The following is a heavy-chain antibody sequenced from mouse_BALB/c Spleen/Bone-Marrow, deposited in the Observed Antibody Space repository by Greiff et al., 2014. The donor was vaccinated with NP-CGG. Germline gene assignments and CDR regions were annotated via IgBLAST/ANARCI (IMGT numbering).Heavy chain of an antibody. CDR2: IFPGIGTT. J-gene: IGHJ2*01. CDR3: ARGGNYGY. D-gene: IGHD2-1*01. CDR1: GYTFTNYW. Sequence: QVQLQQPGAELVKPGASVKLSCKTSGYTFTNYWIQWVKQRPGQGLGWIGEIFPGIGTTYYNEKFKGKATLTIDTSSSTAYMQLSSRTSEDSAVYFCARGGNYGYWGQGTTLTVSS. V-gene: IGHV1S132*01.